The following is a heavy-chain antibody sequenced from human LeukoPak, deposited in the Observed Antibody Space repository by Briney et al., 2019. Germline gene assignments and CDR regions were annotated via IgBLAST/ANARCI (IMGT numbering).Heavy chain of an antibody. CDR3: ARHRRIAAAGTGPRGHLDY. D-gene: IGHD6-13*01. V-gene: IGHV4-39*01. Sequence: SETLSLTCAVYGVSLSGYYWSWIRQPPGKGLEWIGSIYYSGSTYYNPSLKSRVTISVDTSKNQFSLKLSSVTAADTAVYYCARHRRIAAAGTGPRGHLDYWGQGTLVTVSS. CDR1: GVSLSGYY. CDR2: IYYSGST. J-gene: IGHJ4*02.